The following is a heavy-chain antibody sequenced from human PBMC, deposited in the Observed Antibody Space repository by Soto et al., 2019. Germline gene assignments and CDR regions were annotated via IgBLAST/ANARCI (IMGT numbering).Heavy chain of an antibody. V-gene: IGHV2-70*01. Sequence: GSGPTLVNPTQTLTLTCTFSGFSLTTAGMCVSWIRQPPGKALEWLALIDWNDDKYYSTSLKTRLTISKDTPKNQVVLTMTNMDPVDTATYYCARSSEVLYYGMDVWGQGTTVTVSS. J-gene: IGHJ6*02. CDR2: IDWNDDK. CDR1: GFSLTTAGMC. D-gene: IGHD3-10*01. CDR3: ARSSEVLYYGMDV.